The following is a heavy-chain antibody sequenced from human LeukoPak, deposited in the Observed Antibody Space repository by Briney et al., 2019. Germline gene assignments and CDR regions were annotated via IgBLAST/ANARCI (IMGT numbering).Heavy chain of an antibody. CDR3: ARHRVEMATRPHNWFDP. D-gene: IGHD5-24*01. V-gene: IGHV5-51*01. Sequence: GESLKISCKGSGYSFTSYWIGWVRQMPGKGLEWMGIIYPGDSDTRYSPSFQGQVTISADKSISTAYLQWSSLKASDTAMYYCARHRVEMATRPHNWFDPSRQGTLVTVSS. CDR2: IYPGDSDT. J-gene: IGHJ5*02. CDR1: GYSFTSYW.